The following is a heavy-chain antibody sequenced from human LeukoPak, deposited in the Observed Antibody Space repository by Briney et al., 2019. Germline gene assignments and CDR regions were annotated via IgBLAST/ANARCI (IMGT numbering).Heavy chain of an antibody. CDR1: GFTFSDYT. CDR3: ARSRWEWLLPY. D-gene: IGHD3-3*01. V-gene: IGHV3-7*03. Sequence: PGGSLTLSCAASGFTFSDYTMNWVRQAPGKGLEWVANIKQDGSEKYYVDSVKGRFTISRDNAKNSLYLQMNSLRAEDTAVYYCARSRWEWLLPYWGQGTLVTVSS. CDR2: IKQDGSEK. J-gene: IGHJ4*02.